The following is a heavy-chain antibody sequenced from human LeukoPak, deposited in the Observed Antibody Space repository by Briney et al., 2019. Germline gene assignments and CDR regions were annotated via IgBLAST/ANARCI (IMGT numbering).Heavy chain of an antibody. CDR2: ISDSSTYI. CDR1: GFTFSTYS. CDR3: APRRDGYNYFQY. Sequence: PGGSLRLTCAASGFTFSTYSMNWIRQAPGKGLEWVSAISDSSTYIFYADSVKGRFTISRDNAKNSLYLQMNSLSAEDTAVYYCAPRRDGYNYFQYWGQGTLVTVSS. V-gene: IGHV3-21*01. D-gene: IGHD5-24*01. J-gene: IGHJ4*02.